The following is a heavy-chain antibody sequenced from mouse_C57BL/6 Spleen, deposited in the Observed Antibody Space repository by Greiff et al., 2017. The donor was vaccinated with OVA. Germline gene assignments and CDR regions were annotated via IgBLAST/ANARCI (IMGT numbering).Heavy chain of an antibody. J-gene: IGHJ4*01. CDR1: GYAFTNYL. Sequence: QVQLQQSGAELVRPGTSVKVSCKASGYAFTNYLIEWVKQRPGQGLEWIGVINPGSGGTNYNEKFKGKATLTADKSSSTAYMQLSSLTSEDSAVYFCARGGLGQGYAMDYWGQGTSVTVSS. D-gene: IGHD3-3*01. CDR2: INPGSGGT. CDR3: ARGGLGQGYAMDY. V-gene: IGHV1-54*01.